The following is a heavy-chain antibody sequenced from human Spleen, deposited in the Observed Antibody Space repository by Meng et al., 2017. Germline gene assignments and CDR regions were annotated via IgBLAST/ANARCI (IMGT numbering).Heavy chain of an antibody. CDR2: ISSSSSYI. Sequence: GESLKISCAVSGLTFTDAWMAWVRQAPGKGLEWVSSISSSSSYIYYADSVKGRFTISRDNAKNSLYLQMNSLRAEDTAVYYCAICSGGSCYSDVGAVFNYWGQGTLVTVSS. CDR3: AICSGGSCYSDVGAVFNY. D-gene: IGHD2-15*01. CDR1: GLTFTDAW. J-gene: IGHJ4*02. V-gene: IGHV3-21*01.